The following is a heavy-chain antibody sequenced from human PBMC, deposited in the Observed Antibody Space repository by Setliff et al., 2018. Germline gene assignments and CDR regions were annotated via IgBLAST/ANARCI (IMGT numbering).Heavy chain of an antibody. V-gene: IGHV3-33*03. Sequence: GGSLRLSCAASGFTFSGSAMHWVRQSPGKGLEWVAVIWYDGSQKYHADSVKGRFTVSRDNSKNTLYLQMNSLRAEDTAVYYCAKDFRDLGYSDYWGQGTLVTVSS. J-gene: IGHJ4*02. CDR2: IWYDGSQK. CDR1: GFTFSGSA. CDR3: AKDFRDLGYSDY.